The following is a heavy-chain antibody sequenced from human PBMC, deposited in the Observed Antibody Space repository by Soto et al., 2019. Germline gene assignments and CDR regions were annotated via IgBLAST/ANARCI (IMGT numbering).Heavy chain of an antibody. D-gene: IGHD1-1*01. CDR3: VKGGTTSAFSTFDI. CDR1: GFTFSHYA. CDR2: ISYDGGNE. V-gene: IGHV3-30*18. J-gene: IGHJ3*02. Sequence: ESGGGVVPPGRSLRLSCAASGFTFSHYALHWVRQAPGKGLEWVAGISYDGGNEYYADSEKGRFTISRDSPKNTLYLQMNSLRPEDTAVYYCVKGGTTSAFSTFDIWGRGTVVTVSS.